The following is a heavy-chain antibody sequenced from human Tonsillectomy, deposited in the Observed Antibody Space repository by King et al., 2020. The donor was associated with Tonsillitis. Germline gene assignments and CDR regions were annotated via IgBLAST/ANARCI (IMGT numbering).Heavy chain of an antibody. Sequence: VQLVESGAEVKKPGASVKVSCQASGYTFTSYSITWVRQAPGQGPEWMGWIRVYTGNTDYAQKLQGRVTMTADTSTSTAYMELRSLTSDDTAVYYCARVISGSYRFYFDYWGQGTLVTVSS. J-gene: IGHJ4*02. CDR1: GYTFTSYS. CDR3: ARVISGSYRFYFDY. CDR2: IRVYTGNT. D-gene: IGHD1-26*01. V-gene: IGHV1-18*04.